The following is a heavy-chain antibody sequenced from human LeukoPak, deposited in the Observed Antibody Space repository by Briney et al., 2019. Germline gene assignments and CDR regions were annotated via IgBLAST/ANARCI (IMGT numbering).Heavy chain of an antibody. V-gene: IGHV1-46*01. Sequence: GASVKVSCKASGYTFTSYYMHWVRQAPGQGLEWMGIINPSGGSTSYAQKFQGRVTMTRDTSISTAYMELSRLRSDDTAVYYCARVPSMTIFHGMDVWGQGTTVTVSS. CDR1: GYTFTSYY. D-gene: IGHD3-3*01. CDR2: INPSGGST. J-gene: IGHJ6*02. CDR3: ARVPSMTIFHGMDV.